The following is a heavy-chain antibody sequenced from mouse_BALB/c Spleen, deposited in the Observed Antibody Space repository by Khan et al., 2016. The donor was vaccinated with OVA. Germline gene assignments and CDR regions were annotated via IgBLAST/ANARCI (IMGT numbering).Heavy chain of an antibody. Sequence: VQLKQSGPGLVKPSQSLSLTCTVTGYSITSGYGWNWIRQSPGNKLECMGYISYSGSTNYNPSLKRRISFTRDTSKNQFFLQLNSVTTEDTATYYCDRTARIKYWGQGTTLTVSS. CDR2: ISYSGST. CDR3: DRTARIKY. J-gene: IGHJ2*01. CDR1: GYSITSGYG. D-gene: IGHD1-2*01. V-gene: IGHV3-2*02.